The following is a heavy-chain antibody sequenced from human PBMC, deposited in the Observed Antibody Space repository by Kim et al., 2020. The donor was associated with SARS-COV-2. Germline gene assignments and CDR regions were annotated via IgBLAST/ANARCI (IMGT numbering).Heavy chain of an antibody. CDR1: GFTFSSYE. D-gene: IGHD3-3*01. J-gene: IGHJ6*02. CDR2: ISSSGSTI. V-gene: IGHV3-48*03. CDR3: ARVAYDDFWSGYHYYYGMDV. Sequence: GGSLRLSCAASGFTFSSYEMNWVRQAPGKGLEWVSYISSSGSTIYYADSVKGRFTISRDNAKNSLYLQMNSLRAEDTAVYYCARVAYDDFWSGYHYYYGMDVWGQGTTVTVSS.